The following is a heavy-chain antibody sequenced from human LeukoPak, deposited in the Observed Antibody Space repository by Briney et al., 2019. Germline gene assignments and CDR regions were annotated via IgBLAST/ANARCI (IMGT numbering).Heavy chain of an antibody. CDR2: INHSGST. CDR3: ARDRDPPAVLDAFDI. Sequence: SETLSLTCAVYGESFSGYYWSWIRQPPGKGLEWIGEINHSGSTNYNPSLKSRVTISVDTSKNQFSLKLSSVTAADTAVYYCARDRDPPAVLDAFDIWGQGTMVTVSS. CDR1: GESFSGYY. J-gene: IGHJ3*02. D-gene: IGHD2-2*01. V-gene: IGHV4-34*01.